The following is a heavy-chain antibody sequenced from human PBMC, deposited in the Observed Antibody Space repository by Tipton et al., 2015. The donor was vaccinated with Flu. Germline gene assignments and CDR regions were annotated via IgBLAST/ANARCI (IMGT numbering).Heavy chain of an antibody. CDR2: IRSSGTTV. Sequence: SLRLSCTASGFTFSDYYMTWVRQAPGRGLEWVSFIRSSGTTVYYANSVKGRFTVSRDNANNSLFLQLNNLGAEDTAVYYCARDRFSKLRIEVTPDVYGMGVWGQGTTVTVSS. J-gene: IGHJ6*02. V-gene: IGHV3-11*01. D-gene: IGHD2-21*02. CDR1: GFTFSDYY. CDR3: ARDRFSKLRIEVTPDVYGMGV.